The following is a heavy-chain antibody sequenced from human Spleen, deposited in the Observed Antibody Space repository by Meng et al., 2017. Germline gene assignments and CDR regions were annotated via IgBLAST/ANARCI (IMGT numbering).Heavy chain of an antibody. V-gene: IGHV4-59*01. J-gene: IGHJ4*02. Sequence: SETLSLTCTVSDDSISSYYWNWIRQPPGKGLEWIGFIYHNGDTNYNPSLKSRVTISVDTSKNQFSLKLVSVTAADTAVYYCASNNWTYYYDSSGYHADYWGQGTLVTVSS. CDR2: IYHNGDT. D-gene: IGHD3-22*01. CDR3: ASNNWTYYYDSSGYHADY. CDR1: DDSISSYY.